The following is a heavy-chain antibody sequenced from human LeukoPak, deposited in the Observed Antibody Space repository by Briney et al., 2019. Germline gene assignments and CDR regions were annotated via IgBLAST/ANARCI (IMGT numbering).Heavy chain of an antibody. J-gene: IGHJ4*02. D-gene: IGHD3-22*01. V-gene: IGHV3-66*01. CDR1: GLTVSSNY. CDR3: ARGTMIVVVTDHYFDY. CDR2: IYSGGST. Sequence: PGGSLRLSCAASGLTVSSNYMSWVRQAPGKGLEWVSVIYSGGSTYYADSVKGRFTISRDNSKNTLYLQMNSLRAEDTAVYYCARGTMIVVVTDHYFDYWGQGTLSPSPQ.